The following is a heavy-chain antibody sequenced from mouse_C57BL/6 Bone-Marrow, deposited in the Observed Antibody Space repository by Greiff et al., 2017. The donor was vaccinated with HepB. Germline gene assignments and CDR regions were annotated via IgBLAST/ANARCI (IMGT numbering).Heavy chain of an antibody. J-gene: IGHJ4*01. V-gene: IGHV1-64*01. Sequence: VQLQQPGAELVKPGASVKLSCKASGYTFTSYWMHWVKQRPGQGLEWIGMIHPNSGSTNYNEKFKSKATLTVDKSSSTAYMQLSSLTSEDSAVYYCEGGYYYGSLYAMDYWGQGTSVTVSS. CDR2: IHPNSGST. D-gene: IGHD1-1*01. CDR1: GYTFTSYW. CDR3: EGGYYYGSLYAMDY.